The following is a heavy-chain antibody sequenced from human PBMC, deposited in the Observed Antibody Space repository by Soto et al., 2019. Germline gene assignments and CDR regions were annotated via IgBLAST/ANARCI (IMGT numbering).Heavy chain of an antibody. J-gene: IGHJ4*02. D-gene: IGHD4-17*01. V-gene: IGHV1-8*01. Sequence: ASVKVSCKASGYTFTSYDINWVRQATGQGLEWMGWMNPNSGNTGYAQKFQGRVTMTRNTSISTAYMELSSLRSEDTAVYYCARSGRGHDYGDYNGLDYWGQGTLVTVSS. CDR3: ARSGRGHDYGDYNGLDY. CDR2: MNPNSGNT. CDR1: GYTFTSYD.